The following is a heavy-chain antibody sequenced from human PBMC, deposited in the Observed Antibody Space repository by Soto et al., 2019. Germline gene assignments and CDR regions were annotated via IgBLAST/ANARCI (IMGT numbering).Heavy chain of an antibody. J-gene: IGHJ3*02. CDR3: AKDKLSSTDAFDT. CDR1: GFTFSYFG. CDR2: ISYDGNNA. V-gene: IGHV3-30*18. Sequence: PGGSLRLSCAASGFTFSYFGMHWVRQAPGKGLEWVALISYDGNNAYYADSVKGRFTISRDKSKNTLYLQMTSLRVEDTAVYYCAKDKLSSTDAFDTWGQGTMVTVSS.